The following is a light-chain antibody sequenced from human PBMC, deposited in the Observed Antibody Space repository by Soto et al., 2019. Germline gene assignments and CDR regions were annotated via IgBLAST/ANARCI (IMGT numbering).Light chain of an antibody. J-gene: IGLJ3*02. V-gene: IGLV2-14*01. CDR3: SSYTSSSTHWV. CDR2: EVS. CDR1: SSDVGGYNY. Sequence: QSVLTQPASVSGSPGQSITISCTGTSSDVGGYNYVSWYQQHPGKAPKLMIYEVSNRPSGVSNCFSGSKSGNTASLTISGLQAEDEADYYCSSYTSSSTHWVFGGGTKVTVL.